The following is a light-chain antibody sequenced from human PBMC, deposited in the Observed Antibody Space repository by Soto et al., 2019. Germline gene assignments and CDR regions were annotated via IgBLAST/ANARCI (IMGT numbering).Light chain of an antibody. J-gene: IGKJ4*01. Sequence: DIQMTQSPSSLSASVGDRVTIICRASQTISTYLSWYQQNPGKAPKLLIYGASSLQSRVPSRFSGSGSGTDFSLTISSLQPEDFATYYCQQSFSAVTFGGGTKVEIK. CDR1: QTISTY. CDR3: QQSFSAVT. V-gene: IGKV1-39*01. CDR2: GAS.